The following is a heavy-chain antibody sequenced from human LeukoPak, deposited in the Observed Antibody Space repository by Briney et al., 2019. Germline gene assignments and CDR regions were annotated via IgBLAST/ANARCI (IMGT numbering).Heavy chain of an antibody. V-gene: IGHV3-30*03. D-gene: IGHD1-1*01. CDR1: GFTFSNFG. Sequence: GGSLRLSCAASGFTFSNFGMSWVRQAPGKGLEWVAVISYDGSNKYYADSVKGRFTISRDNSKNTLYLQMNSLRAEDTAVYYCARGGRCSPPVDYGMDVWGQGTTVTVSS. J-gene: IGHJ6*02. CDR2: ISYDGSNK. CDR3: ARGGRCSPPVDYGMDV.